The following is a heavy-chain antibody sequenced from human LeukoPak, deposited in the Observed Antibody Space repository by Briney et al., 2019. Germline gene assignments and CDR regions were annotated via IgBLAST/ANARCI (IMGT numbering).Heavy chain of an antibody. V-gene: IGHV1-2*02. CDR1: GYTFIDDY. D-gene: IGHD2-21*02. CDR3: ATDVETGS. CDR2: INPKSGDS. J-gene: IGHJ5*02. Sequence: ASVKVSCKASGYTFIDDYIYWLRQAPGQGPEYMGWINPKSGDSRFVEKFQGRVTLTRDTSIRTTYLELKRLRCDDTAVYYCATDVETGSWGQGNLVTVSS.